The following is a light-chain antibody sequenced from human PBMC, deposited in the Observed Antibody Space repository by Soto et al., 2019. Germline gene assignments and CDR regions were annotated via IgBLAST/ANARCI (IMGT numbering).Light chain of an antibody. CDR3: QQYNSWPPIT. Sequence: EIVMTQSPDTLYLSPGEGATLSCRASQSVRTKLAWYQQKAGQAPRLLXYGASTRATGIPDRFSGSGSGTEFTLTISSLQSEDFAVYYCQQYNSWPPITFGQGTRLEI. J-gene: IGKJ5*01. CDR1: QSVRTK. V-gene: IGKV3-15*01. CDR2: GAS.